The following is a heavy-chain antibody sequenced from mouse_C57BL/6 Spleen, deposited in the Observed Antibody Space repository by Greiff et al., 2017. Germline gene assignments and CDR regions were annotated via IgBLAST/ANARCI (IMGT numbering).Heavy chain of an antibody. CDR2: IRSTSNNYAT. CDR1: GFSFHTYA. V-gene: IGHV10-1*01. J-gene: IGHJ4*01. Sequence: EVKLLESGGGLVQPKGSLKLSCAASGFSFHTYAMNWVRQAPGTGLEWVARIRSTSNNYATYYADSVTVRFTISRDDSESMLFLHMNNLKTEDTAMYYCVRHASSMDYWGQGTSVTVSS. D-gene: IGHD6-1*01. CDR3: VRHASSMDY.